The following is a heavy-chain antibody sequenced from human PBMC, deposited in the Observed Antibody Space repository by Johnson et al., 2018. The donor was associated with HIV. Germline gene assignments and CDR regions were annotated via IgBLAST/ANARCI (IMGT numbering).Heavy chain of an antibody. CDR3: ARGIQPDAFDI. V-gene: IGHV3-30*14. D-gene: IGHD2-2*01. J-gene: IGHJ3*02. CDR2: ISYDGSNK. CDR1: GFTFSSYA. Sequence: QVQLVESGGGVVQPGRSLRLSCAASGFTFSSYAMHWVRQAPGKGLEWVAVISYDGSNKDYADSVKGRFTISRDNSKNTLYVQMNSLRAEDTAVYYCARGIQPDAFDIWGQGTMVTVSS.